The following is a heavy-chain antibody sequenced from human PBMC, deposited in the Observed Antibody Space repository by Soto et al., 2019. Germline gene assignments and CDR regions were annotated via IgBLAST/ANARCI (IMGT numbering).Heavy chain of an antibody. Sequence: LRLSCAASGFTFSSCAMGWVRQAPGKGLEWVSDIIDSGGSTYYADSVKGRFTISRDNSKGTLYLQMNSLRAEDTALYYFAKGRSYYYCYRGAVWGQGPTVTVSS. J-gene: IGHJ6*02. CDR3: AKGRSYYYCYRGAV. CDR1: GFTFSSCA. V-gene: IGHV3-23*01. CDR2: IIDSGGST.